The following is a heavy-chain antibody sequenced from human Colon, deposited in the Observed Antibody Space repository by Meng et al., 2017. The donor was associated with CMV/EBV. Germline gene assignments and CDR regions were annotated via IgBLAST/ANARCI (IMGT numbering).Heavy chain of an antibody. CDR3: ARSLREYSTSSNYFYYDMDV. CDR1: GFTFSDYA. D-gene: IGHD6-6*01. V-gene: IGHV3-30-3*01. J-gene: IGHJ6*02. CDR2: FPFDADNG. Sequence: GESLKISCTASGFTFSDYAMHWVRRAPGKGLEWVAVFPFDADNGYYADSVEGRFTISRDNSKNTVFLQMNSLSREDAAVYFCARSLREYSTSSNYFYYDMDVWGQGTTVTVSS.